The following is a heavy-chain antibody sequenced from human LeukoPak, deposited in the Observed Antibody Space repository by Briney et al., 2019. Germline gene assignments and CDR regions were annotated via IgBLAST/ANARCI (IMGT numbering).Heavy chain of an antibody. CDR1: GFTLSSYW. CDR2: IKQDGSEK. D-gene: IGHD4-17*01. CDR3: ARGHTAVTRHFDF. V-gene: IGHV3-7*02. J-gene: IGHJ4*02. Sequence: GGSLRLSCAASGFTLSSYWMSWVRQAPGKGLEWVANIKQDGSEKYYVDSVKGRFTISRDNAKNSLYLDMNSLRAEDTAVYYCARGHTAVTRHFDFWGQGTLVTVSS.